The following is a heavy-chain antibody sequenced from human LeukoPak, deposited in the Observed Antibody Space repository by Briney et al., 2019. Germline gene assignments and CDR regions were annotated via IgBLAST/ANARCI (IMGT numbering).Heavy chain of an antibody. CDR3: ARHELSSSWYPAFLDF. Sequence: SETLSLTCIVSGGSISSYYWSWIRQPPGKGLEWIGYIYSSGSTKYNPSLKSRVTISVDTSKNQFSLKMSSVTAADTAVYYCARHELSSSWYPAFLDFWGQGTLVTVSS. CDR2: IYSSGST. D-gene: IGHD6-13*01. J-gene: IGHJ4*02. V-gene: IGHV4-59*08. CDR1: GGSISSYY.